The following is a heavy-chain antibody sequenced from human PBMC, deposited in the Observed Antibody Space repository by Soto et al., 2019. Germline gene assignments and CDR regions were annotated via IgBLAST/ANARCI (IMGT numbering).Heavy chain of an antibody. CDR2: INAGNGNT. D-gene: IGHD2-2*01. V-gene: IGHV1-3*01. J-gene: IGHJ4*02. Sequence: ASVKVSCKASGYTFTSYAMHWVRQAPGQRFEWMGWINAGNGNTKYSQKFQGRVTITRDTSASTAYMELSSLRSEDTAVYYCARGIVVVPAAMSGFFDYWGQGTLVTVSS. CDR3: ARGIVVVPAAMSGFFDY. CDR1: GYTFTSYA.